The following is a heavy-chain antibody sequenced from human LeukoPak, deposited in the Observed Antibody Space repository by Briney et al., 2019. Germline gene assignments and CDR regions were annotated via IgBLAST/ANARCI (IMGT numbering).Heavy chain of an antibody. CDR1: GGSISSYY. D-gene: IGHD4-23*01. J-gene: IGHJ5*02. Sequence: SETLSLTCTVSGGSISSYYWSWLRQPPGKGLEWIGYIYTSGSTNYNPSLKSRVTISVDTSKNQFSLKLSSVTAADTAVYYCARLIFSTVVTPEGRRYNWFDPWGQGTLVTVSS. CDR3: ARLIFSTVVTPEGRRYNWFDP. CDR2: IYTSGST. V-gene: IGHV4-4*09.